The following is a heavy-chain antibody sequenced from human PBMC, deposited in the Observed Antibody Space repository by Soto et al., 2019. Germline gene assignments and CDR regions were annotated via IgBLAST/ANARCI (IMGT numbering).Heavy chain of an antibody. CDR2: ISYDGSNK. CDR3: ARVAVAGHFDY. CDR1: GFTFSSYA. Sequence: GGSLRLSCAASGFTFSSYAMHWVRQAPGKGLEWVAVISYDGSNKYYADSVKGRFTISRDNSKNTLYLQMNSLRAEDTAVYYCARVAVAGHFDYWGQGTLVTVSS. D-gene: IGHD6-19*01. J-gene: IGHJ4*02. V-gene: IGHV3-30-3*01.